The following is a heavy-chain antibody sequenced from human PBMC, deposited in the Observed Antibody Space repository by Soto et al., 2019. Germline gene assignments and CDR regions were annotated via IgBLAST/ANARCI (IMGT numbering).Heavy chain of an antibody. J-gene: IGHJ6*02. Sequence: ASVKVSCKASGYTFTSYYMHWVRRAPGQGLEWMGIINPNSGGTNYAQKFQGWVTMTRDTSISTAYMELSRLRSDDTAVYYCARHCSGGSCYSNYYYGMDVWGQGTTVTVSS. D-gene: IGHD2-15*01. CDR3: ARHCSGGSCYSNYYYGMDV. V-gene: IGHV1-2*04. CDR2: INPNSGGT. CDR1: GYTFTSYY.